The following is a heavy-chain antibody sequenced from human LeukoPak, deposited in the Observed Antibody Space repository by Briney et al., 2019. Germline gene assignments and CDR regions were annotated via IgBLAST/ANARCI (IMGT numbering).Heavy chain of an antibody. CDR2: FNHSGST. Sequence: SETLSLTCAVYGGSFSGYYWSWIRQPPGKGLEWIGEFNHSGSTNYNPSLKSRVTISVDTSKNQFSLKLSSVTAADTAVYYCARGRNASYDKNWFDPWGQGTLVTVSS. V-gene: IGHV4-34*01. D-gene: IGHD3-9*01. CDR1: GGSFSGYY. CDR3: ARGRNASYDKNWFDP. J-gene: IGHJ5*02.